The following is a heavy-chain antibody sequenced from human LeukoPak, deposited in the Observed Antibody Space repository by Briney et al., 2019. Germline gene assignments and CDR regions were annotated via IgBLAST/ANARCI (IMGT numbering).Heavy chain of an antibody. CDR2: IYHSGST. V-gene: IGHV4-38-2*02. CDR3: ARLALVVVPAAIGD. J-gene: IGHJ4*02. CDR1: GYSISSGYY. Sequence: PSETLSLTCTVSGYSISSGYYWGWIRQPPGKGLEWIGSIYHSGSTYYNPSLKSRVTISVDTSKSQFSLKLSSVTAADTAVYYCARLALVVVPAAIGDWGQGTLVTVSS. D-gene: IGHD2-2*02.